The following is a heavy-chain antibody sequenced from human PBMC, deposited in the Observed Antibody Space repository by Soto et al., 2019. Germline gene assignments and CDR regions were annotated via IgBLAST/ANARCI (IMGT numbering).Heavy chain of an antibody. CDR2: IYYSGST. CDR3: ARANSYGPTASDY. J-gene: IGHJ4*02. Sequence: SETLSLTCTVSGGSLSSDYWSWIRQPPGKGLEWIGYIYYSGSTYYNPSLKSRVTISVDTSKNQFSLKLSSVTAADTAVYYCARANSYGPTASDYWGQGTLVTVSS. CDR1: GGSLSSDY. D-gene: IGHD5-18*01. V-gene: IGHV4-59*08.